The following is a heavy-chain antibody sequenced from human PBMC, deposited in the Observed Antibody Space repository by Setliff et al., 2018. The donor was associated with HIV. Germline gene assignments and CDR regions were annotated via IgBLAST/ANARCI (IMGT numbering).Heavy chain of an antibody. V-gene: IGHV4-4*07. Sequence: SETLSLTCTVSGVSTSIHYWVWIRQPAGRGLEWIGRIHTSDTTRYNPSLQSRVAMSVDTSKNQFSLRLTSVTAADTAIYYCARESDYYHFDYWGHGTLVTVSS. CDR2: IHTSDTT. D-gene: IGHD3-9*01. CDR3: ARESDYYHFDY. CDR1: GVSTSIHY. J-gene: IGHJ4*01.